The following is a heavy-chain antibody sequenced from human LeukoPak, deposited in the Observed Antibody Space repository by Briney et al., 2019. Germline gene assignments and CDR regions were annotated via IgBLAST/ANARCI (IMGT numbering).Heavy chain of an antibody. V-gene: IGHV3-7*01. CDR3: AKDIIWGRGLAYCGGDCYSGYFDY. Sequence: PGGSLRLSCAASGFTFSSYWMSWVRQAPGKGLEWVANIKQDGSEKYYVDSVKGRFTISRDNSKNTLYLQMNSLRAEDTAVYYCAKDIIWGRGLAYCGGDCYSGYFDYWGQGTLVTVSS. CDR2: IKQDGSEK. J-gene: IGHJ4*02. D-gene: IGHD2-21*01. CDR1: GFTFSSYW.